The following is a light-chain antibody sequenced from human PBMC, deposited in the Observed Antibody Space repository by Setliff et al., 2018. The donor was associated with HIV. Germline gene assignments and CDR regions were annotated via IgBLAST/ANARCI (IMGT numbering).Light chain of an antibody. J-gene: IGLJ3*02. CDR1: NSDVGGYNY. Sequence: QSALAQPASVSGSPGQSITTACTGTNSDVGGYNYVSWYQQHPGKAPKLMIYEVNNRPSGVSNRFSGSKSGNTASLTISGLQAEDEADYFCSSFTSSNTWVFGGGTKVTVL. V-gene: IGLV2-14*01. CDR3: SSFTSSNTWV. CDR2: EVN.